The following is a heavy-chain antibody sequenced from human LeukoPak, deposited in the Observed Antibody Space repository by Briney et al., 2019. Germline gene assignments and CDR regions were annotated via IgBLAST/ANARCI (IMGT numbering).Heavy chain of an antibody. CDR1: GFTFSSYG. CDR3: ARGWYYDILAGPQGADL. D-gene: IGHD3-9*01. V-gene: IGHV3-33*01. CDR2: IWYDGSDK. Sequence: GRSLRLSCAASGFTFSSYGLHWVRQAPGKGLEWVAVIWYDGSDKYYADSVKGRFTISRDDSRHTLYLQMNSLRAEDSAVYYCARGWYYDILAGPQGADLWGQGTLVIVSS. J-gene: IGHJ5*02.